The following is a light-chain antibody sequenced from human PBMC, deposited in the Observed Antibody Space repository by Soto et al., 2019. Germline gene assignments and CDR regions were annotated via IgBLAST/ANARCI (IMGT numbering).Light chain of an antibody. V-gene: IGKV3-11*01. J-gene: IGKJ3*01. CDR3: QQRSNPPFT. Sequence: EIVLTQSPATLSLSPGERATLSCRASQSVSSYLAWYQQKPGQAPRLLIYDASNRATGIPARFSGSGSGTDFTLTISSLEPEDFAVYYCQQRSNPPFTFGPGTKVDIK. CDR2: DAS. CDR1: QSVSSY.